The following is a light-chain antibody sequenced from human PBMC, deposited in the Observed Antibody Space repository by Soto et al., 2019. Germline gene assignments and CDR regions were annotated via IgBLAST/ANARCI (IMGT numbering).Light chain of an antibody. CDR2: GAS. Sequence: EIVMTQSPATLSVSPGERATLSCRASQRISSNLAWYQQKPGQAPRLLIYGASTTATGIPARFSGSGSGTEFTLTISGLQSEDSAVYYCQQYNSWPPYTFGQGTKLEIK. CDR1: QRISSN. V-gene: IGKV3-15*01. CDR3: QQYNSWPPYT. J-gene: IGKJ2*01.